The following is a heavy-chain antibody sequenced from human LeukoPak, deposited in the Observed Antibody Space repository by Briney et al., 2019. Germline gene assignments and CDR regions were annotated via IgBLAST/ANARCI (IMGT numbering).Heavy chain of an antibody. D-gene: IGHD5-18*01. Sequence: SETLSLTCAVYGGSFSGYYWSWIRQPPGKGMEWIGEINHSGSTNHNPSLKSRVTISVDTSKNQFSLKLSSVTAADTAVYYCARGDKQLWYFDYWGQGTLVTVSS. V-gene: IGHV4-34*01. CDR2: INHSGST. CDR1: GGSFSGYY. CDR3: ARGDKQLWYFDY. J-gene: IGHJ4*02.